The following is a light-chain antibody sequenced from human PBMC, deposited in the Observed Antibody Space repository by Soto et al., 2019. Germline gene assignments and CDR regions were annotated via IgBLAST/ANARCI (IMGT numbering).Light chain of an antibody. V-gene: IGKV1-39*01. J-gene: IGKJ4*01. CDR3: QQSYSNPLT. CDR2: AAS. CDR1: ETITRY. Sequence: DIQMTQSPSSLSASVGERVIVTCRASETITRYLNWYQSKPGKAPRLLISAASSLQTGVPSRFSGNYSGTDFTLTISSLQPDDFATYYCQQSYSNPLTFGGGTKVDIK.